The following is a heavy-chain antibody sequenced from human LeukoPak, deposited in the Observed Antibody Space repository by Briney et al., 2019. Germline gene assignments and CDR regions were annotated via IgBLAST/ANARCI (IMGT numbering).Heavy chain of an antibody. CDR2: IYYSGST. CDR3: AKTYSSGWYPNAFDI. V-gene: IGHV4-39*01. D-gene: IGHD6-19*01. J-gene: IGHJ3*02. CDR1: GGSISSSSYY. Sequence: SETLSLTCTVSGGSISSSSYYWGWIRQPPGKGLEGIGSIYYSGSTYYNPSLKSRVTISVDTSKNQFSLKLSSVTAADTAVYYCAKTYSSGWYPNAFDIWGQGTMVTVSS.